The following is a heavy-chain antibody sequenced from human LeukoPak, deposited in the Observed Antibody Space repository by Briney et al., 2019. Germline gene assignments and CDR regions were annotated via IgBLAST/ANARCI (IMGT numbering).Heavy chain of an antibody. CDR1: GFTFSTYW. J-gene: IGHJ4*02. V-gene: IGHV3-7*05. CDR3: ARWGGAYDY. D-gene: IGHD3-16*01. CDR2: IKQDASAK. Sequence: PGGSLRLSCAVAGFTFSTYWMSCVRQAPGKGLEWVASIKQDASAKHYVDSVKGRFTISRDNVKDSMYLEMNSLSTEDTAVYYCARWGGAYDYWGQGTLVTVSS.